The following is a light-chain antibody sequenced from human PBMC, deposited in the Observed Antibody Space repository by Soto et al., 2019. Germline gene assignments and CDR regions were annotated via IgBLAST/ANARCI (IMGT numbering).Light chain of an antibody. J-gene: IGLJ3*02. Sequence: QSALTQPASVSGSPGQSITISCTGTSSDVGGYNYVSWYQRHPGKAPKLMIYHVSNRPSGVSNRFSGSTSGNTASLPISGRQAVGEADYSCSSYPRSRPLMFGGGTQLTVL. V-gene: IGLV2-14*01. CDR1: SSDVGGYNY. CDR2: HVS. CDR3: SSYPRSRPLM.